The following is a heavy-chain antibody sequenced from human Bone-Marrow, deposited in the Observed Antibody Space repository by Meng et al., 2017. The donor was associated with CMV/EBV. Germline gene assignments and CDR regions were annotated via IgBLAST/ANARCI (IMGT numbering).Heavy chain of an antibody. CDR2: INHSGST. CDR3: ARAGGRVDY. J-gene: IGHJ4*02. CDR1: GGSFSGYY. Sequence: SETLSLTCAVYGGSFSGYYWSWIRQPPGKGLEWIGEINHSGSTNYNPSLKRRVTISVDTSKNQFSLKLSSVTAADTAVYYCARAGGRVDYWGQGTLVTVSS. D-gene: IGHD4-23*01. V-gene: IGHV4-34*01.